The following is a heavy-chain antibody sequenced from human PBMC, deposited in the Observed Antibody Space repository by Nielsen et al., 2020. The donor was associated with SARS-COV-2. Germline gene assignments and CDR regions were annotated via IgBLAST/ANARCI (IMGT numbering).Heavy chain of an antibody. D-gene: IGHD6-19*01. J-gene: IGHJ4*02. V-gene: IGHV3-7*03. CDR3: ATLYSSGWYYFDY. CDR2: IKQDGSEK. CDR1: GFTFSSYW. Sequence: GGSLRLSCAASGFTFSSYWMSWVRQAPGKGLEWVANIKQDGSEKYYVDSVKGRFTISRDNAKNSLYLQMNSLRAEDTALYYCATLYSSGWYYFDYWGQGTLVTVSS.